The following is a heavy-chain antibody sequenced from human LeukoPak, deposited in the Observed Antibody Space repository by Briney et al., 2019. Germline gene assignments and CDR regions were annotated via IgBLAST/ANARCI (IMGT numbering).Heavy chain of an antibody. CDR3: ARGREFSSSSPFSY. CDR2: IYYSGST. D-gene: IGHD6-6*01. CDR1: GGSISSYY. V-gene: IGHV4-59*08. Sequence: SETLSLTCTVSGGSISSYYWSWIRQPPGKGLEWIGYIYYSGSTNYNPSLKSRVTISVDTSKNQFSLKLSSVTAADTAVYYCARGREFSSSSPFSYWSQGTLVTVSP. J-gene: IGHJ4*02.